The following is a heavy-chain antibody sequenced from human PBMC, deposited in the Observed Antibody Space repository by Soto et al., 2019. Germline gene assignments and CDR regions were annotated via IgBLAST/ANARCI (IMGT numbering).Heavy chain of an antibody. J-gene: IGHJ6*03. V-gene: IGHV4-59*01. CDR3: ARFPHYDFWSGYYKGVDYYYYMDV. CDR1: GGSISSYY. CDR2: FYYSGST. D-gene: IGHD3-3*01. Sequence: SETLSLTCTVSGGSISSYYWSWIRQPPGKGLEWIGYFYYSGSTNYNPSLKSRVTISVDTSKNQFSLKLSSVTAADTAVYYCARFPHYDFWSGYYKGVDYYYYMDVWGKGTTVTVSS.